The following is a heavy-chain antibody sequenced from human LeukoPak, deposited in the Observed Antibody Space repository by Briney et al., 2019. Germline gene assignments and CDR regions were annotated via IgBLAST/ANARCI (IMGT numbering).Heavy chain of an antibody. D-gene: IGHD3-22*01. Sequence: PSETLSLTCTVSGGSISSGGYYWSWIRQHPGKGLEWIGYIYYSGSTYYNPSLKSRVTISVDTSKNQFSLKLSSVTAADTAVYYCARGAYYYDSSGYYDHWGQGTLVTVSS. J-gene: IGHJ5*02. V-gene: IGHV4-31*03. CDR2: IYYSGST. CDR1: GGSISSGGYY. CDR3: ARGAYYYDSSGYYDH.